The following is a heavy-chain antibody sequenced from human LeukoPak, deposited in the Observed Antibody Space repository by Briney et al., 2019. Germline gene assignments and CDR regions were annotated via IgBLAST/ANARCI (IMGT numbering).Heavy chain of an antibody. CDR2: INHSGST. CDR1: GGSFSGYY. J-gene: IGHJ5*02. D-gene: IGHD2-2*01. CDR3: AHRRYCSSTSCYRGNWFDP. V-gene: IGHV4-34*01. Sequence: SETLSLTCAVYGGSFSGYYWSWIRQPPGKGLEWIGEINHSGSTNYNPSLKSRVTISVDTSKNQFSLKLSSVTAADTAVYYCAHRRYCSSTSCYRGNWFDPWGQGTLVTVSS.